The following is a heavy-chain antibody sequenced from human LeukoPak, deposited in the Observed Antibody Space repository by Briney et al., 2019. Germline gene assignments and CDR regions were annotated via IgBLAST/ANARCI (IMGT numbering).Heavy chain of an antibody. Sequence: GGSLRLSCAASGFTVSSNYMSWVRQAPGKGLEWVSVIYSGGSTYYADSVKGRFTISRDNSKNTLYLQMNSLRAEDTAVYYCAKFLGYGGDYFDYWGQGTLVTVSS. CDR1: GFTVSSNY. V-gene: IGHV3-53*01. CDR3: AKFLGYGGDYFDY. D-gene: IGHD4-23*01. J-gene: IGHJ4*02. CDR2: IYSGGST.